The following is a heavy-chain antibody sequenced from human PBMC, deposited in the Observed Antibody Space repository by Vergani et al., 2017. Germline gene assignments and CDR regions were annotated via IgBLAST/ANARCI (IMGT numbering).Heavy chain of an antibody. CDR3: ARGSAVDILTGYYYYYMDV. D-gene: IGHD3-9*01. CDR1: GFTFGDYA. CDR2: IRSKAYGGTT. V-gene: IGHV3-49*03. J-gene: IGHJ6*03. Sequence: EVQLVESGGGLVQPGRSLRLSCTASGFTFGDYAMSWFRQAPGKGLEWVGFIRSKAYGGTTEYAASVKGRFTISRDDSKSIAYLQMNSLKTEDTAVYYCARGSAVDILTGYYYYYMDVWGKGTTVTVSS.